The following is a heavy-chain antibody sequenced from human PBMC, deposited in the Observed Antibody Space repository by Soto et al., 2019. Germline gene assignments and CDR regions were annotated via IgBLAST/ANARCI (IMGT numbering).Heavy chain of an antibody. CDR2: IYHSGST. Sequence: SETLSLTCAVSGGSISSGGYSWSWIRQPPGKGLEWIGYIYHSGSTYYNPSLKSRVTISVDTSKNQFSLKLSSVTAADTAVYYCARDSIVGATIDAFDIWGQGTMVTVSS. D-gene: IGHD1-26*01. J-gene: IGHJ3*02. CDR3: ARDSIVGATIDAFDI. V-gene: IGHV4-30-2*05. CDR1: GGSISSGGYS.